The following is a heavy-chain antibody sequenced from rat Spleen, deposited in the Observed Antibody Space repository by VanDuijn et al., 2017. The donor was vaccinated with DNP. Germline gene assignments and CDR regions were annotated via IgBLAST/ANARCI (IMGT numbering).Heavy chain of an antibody. CDR2: ISSDGSDT. D-gene: IGHD1-2*01. CDR3: AKLEGSYILSYVMDA. CDR1: GFTFSSFA. Sequence: EVQLVESGGGLVQPGRSMKLSCAASGFTFSSFAMAWVRQAPKKGLEWVTTISSDGSDTYYRDSVKGRFSISRDNAKSTLYLQMDSLRSEDTATYYCAKLEGSYILSYVMDAWGQGASVTVSS. J-gene: IGHJ4*01. V-gene: IGHV5-25*01.